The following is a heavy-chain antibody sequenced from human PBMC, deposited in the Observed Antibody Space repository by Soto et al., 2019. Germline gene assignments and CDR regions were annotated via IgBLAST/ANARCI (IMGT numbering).Heavy chain of an antibody. V-gene: IGHV3-30*18. CDR2: ISYDGSNK. CDR3: AKLHWDVDTAMVLSPPDY. D-gene: IGHD5-18*01. CDR1: GSTFSSYG. Sequence: GGSLRLSCAASGSTFSSYGMHWVRQAPGKGLEWVAVISYDGSNKYYADSVKGRFTISRDNSKNTLYLQMNSLRAEDTAVYYCAKLHWDVDTAMVLSPPDYWGQGTLVTVSS. J-gene: IGHJ4*02.